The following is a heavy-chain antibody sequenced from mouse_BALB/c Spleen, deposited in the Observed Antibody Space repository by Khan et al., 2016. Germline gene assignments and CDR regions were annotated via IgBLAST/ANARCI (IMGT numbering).Heavy chain of an antibody. J-gene: IGHJ3*01. CDR1: GYTFTSYW. CDR3: ARWAYYGNYLFAY. Sequence: QVQLQQSGAELVRPGVSVKISCKGSGYTFTSYWMHWVKQRPGQGLEWIGYINPSTGYTEYNQKFKDKATLTADKSSSTAYMQLSSLTSEDSAVYYCARWAYYGNYLFAYWGQGTLVTVSA. D-gene: IGHD2-10*01. CDR2: INPSTGYT. V-gene: IGHV1-4*01.